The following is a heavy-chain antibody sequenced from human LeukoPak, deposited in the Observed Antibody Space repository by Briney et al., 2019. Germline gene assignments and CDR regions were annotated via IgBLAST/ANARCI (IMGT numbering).Heavy chain of an antibody. V-gene: IGHV4-34*01. CDR2: INHSGST. CDR3: ASNRSPAHYDSSAYFDY. CDR1: GGSFSGYY. J-gene: IGHJ4*02. D-gene: IGHD3-22*01. Sequence: SETLSLTCAVYGGSFSGYYWSWIRQPPGKGLEWIGEINHSGSTNYNPSLKSRVTISVDTSKNQFSLKLSSVTAADTAVYYCASNRSPAHYDSSAYFDYWGQGTLVTVSS.